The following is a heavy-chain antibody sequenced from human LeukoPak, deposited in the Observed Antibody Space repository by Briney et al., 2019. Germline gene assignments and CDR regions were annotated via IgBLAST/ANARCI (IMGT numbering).Heavy chain of an antibody. Sequence: GGSLRLSCAASGFTFSTYSMNWVRQAPGKGLEWVSYISYSSSAIYYADPVKGRFTISRDNAKNSLYLQMNSLRDEDTAVYYCARDSYGSSGYYYVSDYWGQGTLVTVSS. J-gene: IGHJ4*02. CDR1: GFTFSTYS. D-gene: IGHD3-22*01. CDR2: ISYSSSAI. V-gene: IGHV3-48*02. CDR3: ARDSYGSSGYYYVSDY.